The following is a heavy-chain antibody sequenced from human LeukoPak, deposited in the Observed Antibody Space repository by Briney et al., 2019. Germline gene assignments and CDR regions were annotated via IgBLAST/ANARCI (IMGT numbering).Heavy chain of an antibody. CDR1: GGSISSGSYY. J-gene: IGHJ6*04. Sequence: PSETLSLTCTVSGGSISSGSYYWSWIRQPAGKGLEWIGRIYTSGSTNYNPSLKSRVTISVDTSKNQFSLKLSSVTAADTAVHYCARDTLYGFGGVWGKGTTVTISS. V-gene: IGHV4-61*02. CDR2: IYTSGST. CDR3: ARDTLYGFGGV. D-gene: IGHD3-10*01.